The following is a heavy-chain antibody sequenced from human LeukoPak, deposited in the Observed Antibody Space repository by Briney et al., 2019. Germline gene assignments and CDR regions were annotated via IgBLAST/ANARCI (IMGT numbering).Heavy chain of an antibody. CDR2: IKQDGSEK. D-gene: IGHD5-18*01. V-gene: IGHV3-7*01. Sequence: GGSLRLSCAASRFTLSSYWMSWVRQAPGKGLEWVANIKQDGSEKYYVDSVKGRFTISRDNAKNSLYLQMNSLRAEDTAVYYCARDRGYSYGLRPYYFDYWGQGTLVTVSS. CDR1: RFTLSSYW. CDR3: ARDRGYSYGLRPYYFDY. J-gene: IGHJ4*02.